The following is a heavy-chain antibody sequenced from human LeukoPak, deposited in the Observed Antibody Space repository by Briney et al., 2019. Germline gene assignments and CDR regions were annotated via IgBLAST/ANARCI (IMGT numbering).Heavy chain of an antibody. V-gene: IGHV5-51*01. Sequence: GESLKISCKGSGYSFTSYWIGWVRQMPGKGLEWMGIIYPGDSDTRYSPSFQGQVTISADKSISTAYLQWSSLKASDTAMYYCARHYSDSSGWGSAFDIWGQGTMVTVSS. J-gene: IGHJ3*02. CDR2: IYPGDSDT. CDR3: ARHYSDSSGWGSAFDI. D-gene: IGHD3-22*01. CDR1: GYSFTSYW.